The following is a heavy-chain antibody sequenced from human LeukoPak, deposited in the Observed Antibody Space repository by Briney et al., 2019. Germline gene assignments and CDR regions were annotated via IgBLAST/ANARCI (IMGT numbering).Heavy chain of an antibody. CDR1: GGSISSYY. Sequence: PSETLSFTCTVSGGSISSYYWSWIRQPPGKGLEWIGYIYYSGSTNYNPSLKSRVPISVDTSKNQFSLKLSSVTAADTAVYYCARDFGGSYSDAFDIWGQGTMVTVSS. CDR3: ARDFGGSYSDAFDI. J-gene: IGHJ3*02. D-gene: IGHD1-26*01. CDR2: IYYSGST. V-gene: IGHV4-59*01.